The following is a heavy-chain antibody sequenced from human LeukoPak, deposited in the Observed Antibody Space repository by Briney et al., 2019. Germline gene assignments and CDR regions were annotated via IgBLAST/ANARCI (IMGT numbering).Heavy chain of an antibody. CDR2: IYHSGST. J-gene: IGHJ4*01. CDR3: ARDSNFSGSRLFDY. D-gene: IGHD1-26*01. V-gene: IGHV4-38-2*02. Sequence: PSETLSLTCTVSGYSISSGYYWGWIRQPPGKGLEWIGSIYHSGSTYYNPSLKSRVTISVDTSKNQFSLKLSSVTAADTAVYYCARDSNFSGSRLFDYWGQGTLVTVSS. CDR1: GYSISSGYY.